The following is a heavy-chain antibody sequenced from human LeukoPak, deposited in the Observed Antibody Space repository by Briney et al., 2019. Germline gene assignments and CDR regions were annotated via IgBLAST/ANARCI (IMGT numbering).Heavy chain of an antibody. D-gene: IGHD2-15*01. CDR3: ARGLLGYCSGGSCPAYYFDY. CDR1: GGTFSSYA. CDR2: IIPIFGTA. Sequence: ASVKVSCKASGGTFSSYAISWVRQAPGQGLEWMGGIIPIFGTANYAQKFQGRVTITADESTSTAYMELSSLRPEDTAVYYCARGLLGYCSGGSCPAYYFDYWGQGTLVTVSS. J-gene: IGHJ4*02. V-gene: IGHV1-69*13.